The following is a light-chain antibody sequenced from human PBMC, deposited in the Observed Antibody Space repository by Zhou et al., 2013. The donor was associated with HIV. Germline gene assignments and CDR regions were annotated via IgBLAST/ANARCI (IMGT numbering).Light chain of an antibody. CDR3: QYYGSSPV. Sequence: EIVMTQSPATLSVSPGERATLFCRASQSVSSSYIAWYQQKPGQAPRLLIHGAFSRATGIPDRFSGSGSGTDFTLTISRLEPEDFAVYHCQYYGSSPVFGQGTKLEIK. CDR2: GAF. V-gene: IGKV3-20*01. J-gene: IGKJ2*01. CDR1: QSVSSSY.